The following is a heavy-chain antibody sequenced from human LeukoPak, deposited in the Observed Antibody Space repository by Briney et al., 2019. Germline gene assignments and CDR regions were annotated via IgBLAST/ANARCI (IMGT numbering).Heavy chain of an antibody. J-gene: IGHJ4*02. CDR2: INHSGST. V-gene: IGHV4-34*01. CDR1: GGSFSGYY. D-gene: IGHD1-26*01. Sequence: SETLSLTCVVYGGSFSGYYWSWIRQPPGKGLEWIGEINHSGSTNYNPSLKSRVTISVDTSKNQFSLKLSSVTAADTAVYYCAREMGGSPYFDYWGQGTLVTVSS. CDR3: AREMGGSPYFDY.